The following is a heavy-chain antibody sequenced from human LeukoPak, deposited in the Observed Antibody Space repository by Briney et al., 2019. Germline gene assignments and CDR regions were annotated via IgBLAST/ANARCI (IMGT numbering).Heavy chain of an antibody. V-gene: IGHV3-11*06. D-gene: IGHD4-17*01. Sequence: GGSLRLSCAASEXTFSDYYVSWIRQAPGKGRELVSYISSSSSYTKYADSVKGRFTISRDNAKNSLYLQMNSLRAEDTAVYYCARSMTTVTTIDYWGQGTLVTVSS. CDR3: ARSMTTVTTIDY. CDR2: ISSSSSYT. J-gene: IGHJ4*02. CDR1: EXTFSDYY.